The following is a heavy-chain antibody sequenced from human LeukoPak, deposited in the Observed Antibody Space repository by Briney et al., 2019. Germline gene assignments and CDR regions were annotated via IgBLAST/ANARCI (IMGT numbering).Heavy chain of an antibody. Sequence: KSSETLSLTCTVSGGSISSYYWSWIRQSAGQGLEWIGRIYTNADTKYNPSLKSRVTMSVDTSKNQLSLKVRSVTAADTAVYYCARAAAAAGGQYFDYWGQGTVVTVSS. V-gene: IGHV4-4*07. CDR2: IYTNADT. D-gene: IGHD6-13*01. CDR3: ARAAAAAGGQYFDY. CDR1: GGSISSYY. J-gene: IGHJ4*02.